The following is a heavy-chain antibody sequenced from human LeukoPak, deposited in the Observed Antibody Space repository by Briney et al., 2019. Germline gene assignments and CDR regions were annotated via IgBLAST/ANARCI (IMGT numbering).Heavy chain of an antibody. Sequence: PSETLSLTCTVSGGSISSYCWSWIRQPPGKGLEWIGYIYYSGNTNYNPSLKTRVTISIDTSKNQFSLRLRSVTAADTAIYYCTRVGEGCFDHWGQGTLATVSS. CDR1: GGSISSYC. CDR3: TRVGEGCFDH. V-gene: IGHV4-59*01. CDR2: IYYSGNT. J-gene: IGHJ4*02.